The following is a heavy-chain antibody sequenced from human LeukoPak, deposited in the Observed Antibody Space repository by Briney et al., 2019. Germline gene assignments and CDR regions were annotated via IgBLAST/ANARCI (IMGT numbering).Heavy chain of an antibody. J-gene: IGHJ4*02. CDR3: AKDAYDFWSGYYTVPDY. V-gene: IGHV3-30*02. CDR2: IRYDGSNK. CDR1: GFTFSSYG. D-gene: IGHD3-3*01. Sequence: GGSLRLSCAASGFTFSSYGMHWVRQAPGKGLEWVAFIRYDGSNKYYADSVKGRFTISRDYSKNTLYLQMNSLRAEDTAVYYCAKDAYDFWSGYYTVPDYWGQGTLVTVSS.